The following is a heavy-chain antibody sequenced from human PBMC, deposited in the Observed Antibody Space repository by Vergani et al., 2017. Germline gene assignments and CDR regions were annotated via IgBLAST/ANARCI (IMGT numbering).Heavy chain of an antibody. V-gene: IGHV3-49*04. Sequence: EVRLLESGGGLVQPGGSLRLSCAASGFTFNIYAMSWVRQAPGKGLEWVAFIWSKPYGGTTEYAASVKGRFTISRDDSKSIAYLQMSSLKAEDTAVYYCTRYRLDDSYAYFDYWGQGTLVTVSP. D-gene: IGHD3-16*01. CDR2: IWSKPYGGTT. J-gene: IGHJ4*02. CDR3: TRYRLDDSYAYFDY. CDR1: GFTFNIYA.